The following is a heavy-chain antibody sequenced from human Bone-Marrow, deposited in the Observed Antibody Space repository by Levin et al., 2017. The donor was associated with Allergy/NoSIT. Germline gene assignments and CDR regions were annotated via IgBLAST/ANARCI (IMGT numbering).Heavy chain of an antibody. J-gene: IGHJ3*01. V-gene: IGHV3-53*01. Sequence: GESLKISCAASGFTVSSNYMSWVRQAPGKGPEWVSVIYSGGSTYYADSVKGRFTISRDNSKNTLYLQMNSLRAEDTAVYYCARGWFGELLSHWGQGTMVTVSS. CDR3: ARGWFGELLSH. CDR2: IYSGGST. CDR1: GFTVSSNY. D-gene: IGHD3-10*01.